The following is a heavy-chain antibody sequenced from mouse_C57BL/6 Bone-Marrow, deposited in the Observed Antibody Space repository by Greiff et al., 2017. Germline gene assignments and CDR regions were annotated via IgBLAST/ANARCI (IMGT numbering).Heavy chain of an antibody. Sequence: EVQVVESGGGLVKPGGSLKLSCAASGFTFSDYGMHWVRQAPEKGLEWVAYISSGSSTIYYADTVKGRFTISRDNAKNTLFLQMTSRRSEDTAMYYCARGGWLLPYWYFDVWGTGTTVTVSS. CDR1: GFTFSDYG. CDR3: ARGGWLLPYWYFDV. CDR2: ISSGSSTI. V-gene: IGHV5-17*01. J-gene: IGHJ1*03. D-gene: IGHD2-3*01.